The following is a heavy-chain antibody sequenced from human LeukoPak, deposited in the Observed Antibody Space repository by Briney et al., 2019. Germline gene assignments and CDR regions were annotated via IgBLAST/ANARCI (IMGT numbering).Heavy chain of an antibody. V-gene: IGHV1-18*01. D-gene: IGHD4-17*01. CDR1: GYTFTSYG. CDR3: ARGGNDYGDYDLWY. CDR2: ISAYNGNT. Sequence: ASVKVSCKASGYTFTSYGISWVRQAPGQGLEWMGWISAYNGNTNYAQKLQGRVTMTTDTSTSTAYMELRSLRSDDTAVYYRARGGNDYGDYDLWYWGQGTLVTVSS. J-gene: IGHJ4*02.